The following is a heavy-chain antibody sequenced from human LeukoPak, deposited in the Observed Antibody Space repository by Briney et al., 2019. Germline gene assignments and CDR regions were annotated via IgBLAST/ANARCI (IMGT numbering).Heavy chain of an antibody. Sequence: PGGSLRLSCVASGFTFSTYWMHWVRQTPGKGRVWVSSIRNDGTTTNYADSVKGRFTISRDNAKNTLYLQMNSLRAEDTAVYYCVRLYKIEGADLWGRGTLVTVSS. J-gene: IGHJ2*01. D-gene: IGHD1-14*01. CDR3: VRLYKIEGADL. CDR2: IRNDGTTT. CDR1: GFTFSTYW. V-gene: IGHV3-74*01.